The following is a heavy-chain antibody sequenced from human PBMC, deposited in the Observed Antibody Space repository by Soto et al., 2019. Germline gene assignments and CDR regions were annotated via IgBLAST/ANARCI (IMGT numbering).Heavy chain of an antibody. D-gene: IGHD1-1*01. V-gene: IGHV1-69*13. CDR3: ARPPATPPNESYYYYYGMDV. Sequence: GASVKVSCKASGGTFSSYAISWVRQAPGQGLEWMGGIIPIFGTPNYAQKFQGRVTITADESTSTAYMELSSLRSEDTAVYYCARPPATPPNESYYYYYGMDVWGQGTTVTVSS. CDR2: IIPIFGTP. CDR1: GGTFSSYA. J-gene: IGHJ6*02.